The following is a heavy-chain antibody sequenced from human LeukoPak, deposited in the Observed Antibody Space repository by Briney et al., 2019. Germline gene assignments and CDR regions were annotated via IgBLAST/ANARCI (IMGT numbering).Heavy chain of an antibody. V-gene: IGHV1-8*01. D-gene: IGHD5-12*01. CDR2: MNPNSGNT. CDR1: GYTFTSYD. CDR3: ARGRRLRLLSYYYYGMDV. J-gene: IGHJ6*02. Sequence: ASVKVSCKASGYTFTSYDISWVRQATGQGLEWMGWMNPNSGNTGYAQKFQGRVTMTRNTSISTAYMELSSLRSEDTAVYYCARGRRLRLLSYYYYGMDVWGQGTTVTVSS.